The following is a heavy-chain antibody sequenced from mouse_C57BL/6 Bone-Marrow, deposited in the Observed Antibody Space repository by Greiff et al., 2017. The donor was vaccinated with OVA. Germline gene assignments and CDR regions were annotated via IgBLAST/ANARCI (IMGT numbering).Heavy chain of an antibody. CDR2: INPNNGGT. J-gene: IGHJ2*01. Sequence: VQLKQSGPELVKPGASVKMSCKASGYTFTDYNMHWVKQSHGKSLEWIGYINPNNGGTSYNQKFKGKATLTVNKSSSTAYMELRSLTSEDSAVYYCAREFSFITTPGDYWGQGTTLTVSS. V-gene: IGHV1-22*01. CDR1: GYTFTDYN. CDR3: AREFSFITTPGDY. D-gene: IGHD1-1*01.